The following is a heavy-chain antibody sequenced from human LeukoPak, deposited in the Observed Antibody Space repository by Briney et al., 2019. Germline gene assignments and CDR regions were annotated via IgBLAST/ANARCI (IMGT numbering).Heavy chain of an antibody. CDR3: ATHLRATLFDY. Sequence: GASVKVSCNVYGYTLIELSMHWVRQAPGKGLEWMGNFDPEHGEPIYAQRFQGRVTMTEDTSTDTAYMELSSLRSEDTAVYYCATHLRATLFDYWGQGTLVTVSS. J-gene: IGHJ4*02. D-gene: IGHD1-26*01. CDR1: GYTLIELS. CDR2: FDPEHGEP. V-gene: IGHV1-24*01.